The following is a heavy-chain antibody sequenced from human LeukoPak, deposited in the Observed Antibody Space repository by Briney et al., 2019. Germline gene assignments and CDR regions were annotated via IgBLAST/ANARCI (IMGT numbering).Heavy chain of an antibody. J-gene: IGHJ4*02. D-gene: IGHD6-13*01. CDR2: ISTDARTI. CDR1: GFAFSTNW. V-gene: IGHV3-74*01. Sequence: GGCLRLSCAASGFAFSTNWMHWVRQAPGKGLVWVSHISTDARTITYADFVKGRLTISRDNAKNTLYLQMNSLRAEDTALYYCVRGQATAWGLDYWGQGTLVTVSS. CDR3: VRGQATAWGLDY.